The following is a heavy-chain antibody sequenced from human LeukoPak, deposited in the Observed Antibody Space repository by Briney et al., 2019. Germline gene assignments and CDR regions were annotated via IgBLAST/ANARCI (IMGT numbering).Heavy chain of an antibody. V-gene: IGHV1-2*02. Sequence: GASVKVSCKASGYTFTGYYMHWVRQAPGHGLEWMGWINPNSGGTNYAQKFQGRVTMTRDTSISTAYMELSRLRSDDTAVYYCARSPYYYYYMDVWGKGTTVTVSS. J-gene: IGHJ6*03. CDR1: GYTFTGYY. CDR3: ARSPYYYYYMDV. CDR2: INPNSGGT.